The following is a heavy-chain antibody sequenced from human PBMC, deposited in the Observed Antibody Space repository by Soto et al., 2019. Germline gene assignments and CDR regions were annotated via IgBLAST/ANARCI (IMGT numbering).Heavy chain of an antibody. D-gene: IGHD3-22*01. Sequence: GRPLRLSCAASGSNFRKYGMHGVRQNPGKGPVWVSRINSDGSTTSYADAVKGRFTISRDNAKNTLYLQLNSLRAEDTAVYYCARDLYYDSSGHYGYYFDYWGQGTLVTVSS. CDR2: INSDGSTT. CDR1: GSNFRKYG. V-gene: IGHV3-74*01. J-gene: IGHJ4*02. CDR3: ARDLYYDSSGHYGYYFDY.